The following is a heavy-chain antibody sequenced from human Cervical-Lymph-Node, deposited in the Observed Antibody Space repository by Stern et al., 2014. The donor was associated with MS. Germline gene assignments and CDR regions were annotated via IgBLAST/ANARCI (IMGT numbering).Heavy chain of an antibody. V-gene: IGHV2-5*02. CDR2: IYWDDQK. Sequence: QVTLRASGPALVKPTQTLTLTCTYSGFSLSTSGLGVGWIRQPPGEALEWLAYIYWDDQKRYSPSLKSRLTITKDTSKNQVVLTLTNVDPVDTATYYCAHRTAGPFDCWGQGTLVTVSS. J-gene: IGHJ4*02. CDR3: AHRTAGPFDC. CDR1: GFSLSTSGLG.